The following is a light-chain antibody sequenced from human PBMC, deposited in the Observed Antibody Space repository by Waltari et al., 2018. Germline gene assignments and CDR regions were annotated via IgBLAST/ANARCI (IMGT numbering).Light chain of an antibody. CDR2: ENR. J-gene: IGLJ7*01. CDR3: GTWDSSLSGAV. V-gene: IGLV1-51*02. CDR1: SSNIGNNY. Sequence: QSVLTQPPSVSAAPGQRVTISCSGGSSNIGNNYVSWYRQFPGTAPKLLIYENRARPSGIPGRFAGSKSGTSATLDITGLQAGDEADYCCGTWDSSLSGAVFGGGTHLTVL.